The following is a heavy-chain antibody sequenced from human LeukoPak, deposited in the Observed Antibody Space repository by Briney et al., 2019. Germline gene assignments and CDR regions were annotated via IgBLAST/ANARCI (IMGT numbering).Heavy chain of an antibody. J-gene: IGHJ3*02. D-gene: IGHD3-10*01. CDR1: GYTLTELS. CDR2: FDPEDGET. Sequence: ASVKVSCKVSGYTLTELSMHCVRQAPGKGREWMGGFDPEDGETIYAQKFQGRVTMTEDTSTDTAYMELSSLRSEDTAVHYCATLMVRGVTDAFDIWGQGTMVTVSS. CDR3: ATLMVRGVTDAFDI. V-gene: IGHV1-24*01.